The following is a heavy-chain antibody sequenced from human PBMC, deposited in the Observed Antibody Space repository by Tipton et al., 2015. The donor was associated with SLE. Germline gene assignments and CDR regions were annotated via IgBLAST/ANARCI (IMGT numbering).Heavy chain of an antibody. CDR3: AGEYSSSSSNNWFDP. D-gene: IGHD6-6*01. J-gene: IGHJ5*02. CDR2: IYYSGST. V-gene: IGHV4-39*01. CDR1: GGSISSSSYY. Sequence: TLSLTCTVSGGSISSSSYYWGWIRQPPGKGLEWIGSIYYSGSTYYNPSLKSRVTISVDTSKNQFSLKLSSVTAADTAVYYCAGEYSSSSSNNWFDPWGQGTLVTVSS.